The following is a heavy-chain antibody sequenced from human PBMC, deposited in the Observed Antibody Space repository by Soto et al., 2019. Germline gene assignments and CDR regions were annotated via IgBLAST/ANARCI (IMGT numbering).Heavy chain of an antibody. CDR1: GFTLSGSA. J-gene: IGHJ4*02. D-gene: IGHD1-26*01. CDR3: TRSGGSYSFGY. CDR2: IRSNTHNYAT. Sequence: EVQLVESGGGLVQPGESLKLSCAASGFTLSGSAVHWVRQASGKGLEWVGRIRSNTHNYATDYIASVKGRFTMSRDDSNNTAYLQMNGLKTDDTAVYYCTRSGGSYSFGYWGQGTLVTVSS. V-gene: IGHV3-73*02.